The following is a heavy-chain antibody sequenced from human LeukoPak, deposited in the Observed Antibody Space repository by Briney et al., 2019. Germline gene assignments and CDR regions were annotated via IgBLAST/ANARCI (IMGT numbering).Heavy chain of an antibody. CDR1: GFTFSNGW. CDR3: TTEYYYDSNGLFDY. V-gene: IGHV3-15*01. CDR2: IKSKRDGGTT. Sequence: GGSLRLSCAASGFTFSNGWMSWVRQAPGKGLEWVGRIKSKRDGGTTDYAAPVNGRFTISRDDSKNTLYLQMNSLKTEDTAVYYCTTEYYYDSNGLFDYWGQGTLVTVSS. D-gene: IGHD3-22*01. J-gene: IGHJ4*02.